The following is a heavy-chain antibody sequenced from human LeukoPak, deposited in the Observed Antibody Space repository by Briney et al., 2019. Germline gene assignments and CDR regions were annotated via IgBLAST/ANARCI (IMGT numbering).Heavy chain of an antibody. CDR3: AAAINYGSGSYLFDY. CDR1: GFTFTSSA. D-gene: IGHD3-10*01. CDR2: IVVGSGNT. Sequence: SVKVSCKASGFTFTSSAMQWVRQARGQRLEWIGWIVVGSGNTNYAQKFQGRVTITRDMSTSTAYMELSSLRSEDTAVYYCAAAINYGSGSYLFDYWGQGTLVTVSS. J-gene: IGHJ4*02. V-gene: IGHV1-58*02.